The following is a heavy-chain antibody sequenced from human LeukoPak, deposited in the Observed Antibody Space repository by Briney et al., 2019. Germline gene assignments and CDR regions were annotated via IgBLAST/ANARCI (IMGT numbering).Heavy chain of an antibody. V-gene: IGHV3-15*07. CDR2: IKSNNDGGTT. CDR1: GFTFSTAW. J-gene: IGHJ4*02. CDR3: TTRLVYGGRYYLEY. Sequence: GGSLRLSCAASGFTFSTAWMHWVRQAPGKGLEWVGRIKSNNDGGTTDYGAPVKGRFSISRDDSKNTLYLQMDSLKTEDTAVYHCTTRLVYGGRYYLEYWGQGTLVTVSS. D-gene: IGHD4-23*01.